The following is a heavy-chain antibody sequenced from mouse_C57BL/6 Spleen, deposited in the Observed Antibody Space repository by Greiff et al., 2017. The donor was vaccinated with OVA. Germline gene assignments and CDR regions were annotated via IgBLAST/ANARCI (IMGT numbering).Heavy chain of an antibody. CDR2: INYDGSST. CDR3: ARDQSPPGGAMGY. Sequence: EVKLVESEGGLVQPGSSMKLSCTASGFTFSDYYMAWVRQVPEKGLEWVANINYDGSSTYYLDSLKSRFIISRDNAKNILYLQMSSLKSEDTATYYCARDQSPPGGAMGYWGQGTSVTVSS. CDR1: GFTFSDYY. J-gene: IGHJ4*01. V-gene: IGHV5-16*01.